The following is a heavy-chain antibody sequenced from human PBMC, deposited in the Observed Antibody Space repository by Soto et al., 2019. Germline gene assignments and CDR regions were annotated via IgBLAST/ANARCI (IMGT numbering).Heavy chain of an antibody. CDR2: IIPIFGTA. V-gene: IGHV1-69*12. Sequence: QVQLVQSGAEVKEPGSSVKVSCKASGGTFSSYAISWVRQAPGQGLEWMGGIIPIFGTANYAQKFQGRVTITADESTSTAYMELSSLRSEDTAVYYCARDPYDSSGYSYYYGMDVWGQGTTVTVSS. D-gene: IGHD3-22*01. J-gene: IGHJ6*02. CDR3: ARDPYDSSGYSYYYGMDV. CDR1: GGTFSSYA.